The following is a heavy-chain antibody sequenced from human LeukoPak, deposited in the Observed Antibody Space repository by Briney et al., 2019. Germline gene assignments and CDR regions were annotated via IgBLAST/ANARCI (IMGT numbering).Heavy chain of an antibody. CDR1: GFTFSTYA. J-gene: IGHJ6*03. D-gene: IGHD6-19*01. CDR3: AKGGQWQFRFRHYSYYYMDV. CDR2: ISGSGDDT. Sequence: PGGSLRLSCAASGFTFSTYAMSWVRQAPGRGLEWVSGISGSGDDTFYADSVKGRVTISRDNSKNTLYLQMSSLRAEDTAVHYCAKGGQWQFRFRHYSYYYMDVWGKGTTVTVSS. V-gene: IGHV3-23*01.